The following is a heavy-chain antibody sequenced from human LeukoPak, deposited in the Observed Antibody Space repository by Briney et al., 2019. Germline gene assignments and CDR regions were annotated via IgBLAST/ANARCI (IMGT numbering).Heavy chain of an antibody. CDR3: AKDRYYDSGGYYYFDY. D-gene: IGHD3-22*01. Sequence: GRSLRLSCAASGFTFDDYAMHWVRQAPGKGLEWVSGISWNSGSIGYADSVKGRFTISRDNAKNSLYLQMNSLRAEDTALYYCAKDRYYDSGGYYYFDYWGQGTLVTVSS. CDR1: GFTFDDYA. CDR2: ISWNSGSI. V-gene: IGHV3-9*01. J-gene: IGHJ4*02.